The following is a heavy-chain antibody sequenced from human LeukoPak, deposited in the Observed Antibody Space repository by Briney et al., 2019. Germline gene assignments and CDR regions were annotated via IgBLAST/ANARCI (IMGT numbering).Heavy chain of an antibody. V-gene: IGHV3-48*01. Sequence: PGGSLRLSCAASGFTFSSYSMNWVRHAPAQGMGWDSYISSSSSTIYYADSVKGRFTISRDNAKNSLYLQMNSLRAEDTAVYYCARGVTYFDYWGQGTLVTVSS. CDR3: ARGVTYFDY. CDR1: GFTFSSYS. J-gene: IGHJ4*02. D-gene: IGHD2-21*02. CDR2: ISSSSSTI.